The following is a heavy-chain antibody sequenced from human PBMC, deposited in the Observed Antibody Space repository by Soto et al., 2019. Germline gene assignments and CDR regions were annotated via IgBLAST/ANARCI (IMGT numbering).Heavy chain of an antibody. D-gene: IGHD1-26*01. V-gene: IGHV4-39*01. CDR3: ATHGSYYWFDP. CDR1: GGSISSSSYY. J-gene: IGHJ5*02. CDR2: IYYSGST. Sequence: QLQLQESGPGRVNPSETLSLTCTFSGGSISSSSYYWDWIRQPPGKGLEWIGSIYYSGSTYYNPSLKSRVTISVDTSKKQFSLKLSSVTAADTAVYYCATHGSYYWFDPWGQGTLVTVSS.